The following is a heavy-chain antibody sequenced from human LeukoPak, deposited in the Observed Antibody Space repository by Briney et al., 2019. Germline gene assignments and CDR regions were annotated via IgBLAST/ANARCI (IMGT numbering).Heavy chain of an antibody. J-gene: IGHJ4*02. V-gene: IGHV3-30-3*01. CDR3: ARARSDWSLDF. Sequence: GRSLRLSCAVSGFTFSSHAMHWVRQAPGKGLEWVAVVSYDGSNKYYADSVKGRFTISRDNSKNTLYLQMNSLRAEDTAVYYCARARSDWSLDFWGQGTLVTVSS. D-gene: IGHD3-9*01. CDR2: VSYDGSNK. CDR1: GFTFSSHA.